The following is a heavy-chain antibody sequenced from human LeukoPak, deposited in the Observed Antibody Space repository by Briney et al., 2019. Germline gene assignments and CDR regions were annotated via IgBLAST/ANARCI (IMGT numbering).Heavy chain of an antibody. CDR2: ISGGGVTT. CDR3: AKVRTYFYHGLDV. J-gene: IGHJ6*02. D-gene: IGHD1-14*01. Sequence: PGGSLRLSCVGSGFTSIAYALTWARQAPGKGLEWVSGISGGGVTTYYADSVKGRFTISRDNSKNTLFLQVNSLRAEDTAVYYCAKVRTYFYHGLDVWGQGTTVTVSS. CDR1: GFTSIAYA. V-gene: IGHV3-23*01.